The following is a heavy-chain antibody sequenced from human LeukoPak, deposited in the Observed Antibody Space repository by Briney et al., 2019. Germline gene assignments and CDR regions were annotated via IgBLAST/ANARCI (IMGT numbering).Heavy chain of an antibody. Sequence: PGGSLRLSCAASGFTFSSYEMNWVRQAPGKGLEWVSYISSSGSTIYYADSVKGRFTISRDNAKNPLYLQMNSLRAEDTAVYYCVPTTLALFDYWGQGTLVNVSS. CDR3: VPTTLALFDY. CDR2: ISSSGSTI. CDR1: GFTFSSYE. J-gene: IGHJ4*02. D-gene: IGHD2/OR15-2a*01. V-gene: IGHV3-48*03.